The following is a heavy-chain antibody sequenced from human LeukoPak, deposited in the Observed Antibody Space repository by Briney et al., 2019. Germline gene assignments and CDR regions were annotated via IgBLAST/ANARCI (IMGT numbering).Heavy chain of an antibody. D-gene: IGHD3-22*01. CDR1: GFAFSTYA. J-gene: IGHJ4*02. CDR3: AKDRAYYSDSNGYYLVRDYDY. CDR2: ISGSGGST. Sequence: GGTLRLSCAASGFAFSTYAISWVRQAPGKGLEWVSGISGSGGSTFYADSVKGRFTISRDNSKNTLYLQMNSLRAEDTAVYYCAKDRAYYSDSNGYYLVRDYDYWGQGTLVTVSS. V-gene: IGHV3-23*01.